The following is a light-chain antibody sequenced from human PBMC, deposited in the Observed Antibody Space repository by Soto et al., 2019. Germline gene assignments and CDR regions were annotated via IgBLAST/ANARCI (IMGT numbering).Light chain of an antibody. CDR3: GSYTTYRPYV. V-gene: IGLV2-14*01. J-gene: IGLJ1*01. Sequence: GVSDRFSGSKSGNTASLTISGLQADDEADYYCGSYTTYRPYVFGSGTQLTVL.